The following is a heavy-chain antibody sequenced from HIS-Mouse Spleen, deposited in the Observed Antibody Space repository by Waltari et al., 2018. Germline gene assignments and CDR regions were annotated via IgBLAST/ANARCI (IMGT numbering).Heavy chain of an antibody. Sequence: EVQLLESGGGLVKPGGSLGLSWSASGSPFSRYAMRWVRQAPGKGLEWVSAISGSGGSTYYADSVKGRFTISRDNSKNTLYLQMNSLRAEDTAVYYCAKSRGGDCYDYWGQGTLVTVSS. CDR3: AKSRGGDCYDY. CDR2: ISGSGGST. V-gene: IGHV3-23*01. CDR1: GSPFSRYA. D-gene: IGHD2-21*01. J-gene: IGHJ4*02.